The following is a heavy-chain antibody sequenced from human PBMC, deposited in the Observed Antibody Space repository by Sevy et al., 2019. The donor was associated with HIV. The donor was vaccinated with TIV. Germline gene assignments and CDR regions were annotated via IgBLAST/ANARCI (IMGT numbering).Heavy chain of an antibody. CDR3: ARQDIVVVTDAFDI. V-gene: IGHV3-21*01. J-gene: IGHJ3*02. Sequence: GGSLRLSCAASGFTFSSYSMNWVRQAPGKGLEWASSISSSSSYIYYADSVKGRFTISRDNAKNSLYLQMNSLRAEDTAVYYCARQDIVVVTDAFDIWGQGTMVTVSS. D-gene: IGHD2-2*01. CDR2: ISSSSSYI. CDR1: GFTFSSYS.